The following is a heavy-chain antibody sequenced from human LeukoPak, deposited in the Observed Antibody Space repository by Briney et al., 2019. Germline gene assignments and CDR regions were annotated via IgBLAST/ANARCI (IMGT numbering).Heavy chain of an antibody. V-gene: IGHV3-11*01. CDR2: ISSSGSSI. J-gene: IGHJ4*02. CDR1: GFTFSDYY. D-gene: IGHD5-18*01. Sequence: NPGGSLRLSCAASGFTFSDYYMSWIPQAPGKGLEWVSYISSSGSSIYYADSVKGRFTISRDNAKNSLYLQMNSLRAEDTAVYYCASRRGGYSYGYDYWGQGTLVTVSS. CDR3: ASRRGGYSYGYDY.